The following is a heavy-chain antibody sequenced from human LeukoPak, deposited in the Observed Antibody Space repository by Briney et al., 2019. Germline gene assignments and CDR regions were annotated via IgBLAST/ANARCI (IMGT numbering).Heavy chain of an antibody. CDR3: ARGLRYFEFSFDY. Sequence: PGGSLSLSCAASGFTFDDYGMTWFRRAPGKGLEWVSGINWNGGSTGYADSVKGRFTISRDNAKNSLYLQMNSLRAEDTALYYCARGLRYFEFSFDYWGQGTLVTVSS. J-gene: IGHJ4*02. CDR1: GFTFDDYG. V-gene: IGHV3-20*04. D-gene: IGHD3-9*01. CDR2: INWNGGST.